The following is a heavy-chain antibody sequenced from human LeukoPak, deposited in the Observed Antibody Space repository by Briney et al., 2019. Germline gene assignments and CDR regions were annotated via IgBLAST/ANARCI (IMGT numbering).Heavy chain of an antibody. CDR2: ISGSGGST. D-gene: IGHD6-13*01. CDR1: GFTFSSYA. J-gene: IGHJ4*02. Sequence: GGSLRLSCAASGFTFSSYAMTWVRQAPGKGLEWVSAISGSGGSTFYADSVKGWFTISRDNSKNTLYLQMNSLRAEDTAVYYCAKGRYSSSWYDYWGQGTLVTVSS. V-gene: IGHV3-23*01. CDR3: AKGRYSSSWYDY.